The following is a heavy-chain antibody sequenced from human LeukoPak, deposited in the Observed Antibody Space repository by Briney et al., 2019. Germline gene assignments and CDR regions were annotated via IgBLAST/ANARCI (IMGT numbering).Heavy chain of an antibody. CDR3: ARSSLDSSGWYRPRTPNWFDP. V-gene: IGHV3-15*01. CDR1: GFTFSNAW. J-gene: IGHJ5*02. D-gene: IGHD6-19*01. CDR2: IKSKTDGGTT. Sequence: GGSLRLSCAASGFTFSNAWMSWVRQAPGKGLEWVGRIKSKTDGGTTDYAAPVKGRFTISRDDSKNTLYLQMNSLKTEDTAVYYCARSSLDSSGWYRPRTPNWFDPWGQGTLVTVSS.